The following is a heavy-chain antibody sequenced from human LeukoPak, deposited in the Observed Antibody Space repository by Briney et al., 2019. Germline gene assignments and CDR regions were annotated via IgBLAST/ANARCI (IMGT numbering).Heavy chain of an antibody. D-gene: IGHD2-21*02. J-gene: IGHJ4*02. V-gene: IGHV1-18*01. CDR1: GYTFTSYG. Sequence: ASVKVSCKASGYTFTSYGISWVRQAPGQGLEWMGWISAYNGNTNYAQKLQGRVTMTTDTSTSTAYMELRSLRSDDTAVYYCAGDSHPYCGGDCPSHYWGQGTLVTVSS. CDR2: ISAYNGNT. CDR3: AGDSHPYCGGDCPSHY.